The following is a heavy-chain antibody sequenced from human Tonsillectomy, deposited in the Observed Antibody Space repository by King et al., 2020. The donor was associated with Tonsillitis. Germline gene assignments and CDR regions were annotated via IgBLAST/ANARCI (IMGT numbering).Heavy chain of an antibody. CDR3: AGGYLPFQYSSGWYPYY. CDR1: GGSFSGYY. V-gene: IGHV4-34*01. CDR2: INHSGST. Sequence: VQLQQWGAGLLKPSETLSFTCAVYGGSFSGYYWSWIRQPPGRGLEWIGEINHSGSTNYNPSLKSRVTISVDTSKNQFSLKMSSVTAADTAVYYCAGGYLPFQYSSGWYPYYWGQGTLVTVSS. D-gene: IGHD6-19*01. J-gene: IGHJ4*02.